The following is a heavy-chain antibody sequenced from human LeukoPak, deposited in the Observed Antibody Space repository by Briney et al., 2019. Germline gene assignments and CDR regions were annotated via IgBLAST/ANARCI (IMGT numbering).Heavy chain of an antibody. CDR3: ARGVAVAADYFDY. Sequence: SETLSLTCAVSGGSISSGGYSWSWIRQPPGKGLEWIGYIYHSGSTYYNPSLKSRVTISVDRSKNQFPLKLSSVTAADTAVYYCARGVAVAADYFDYWGQGTLVTVSS. CDR2: IYHSGST. J-gene: IGHJ4*02. D-gene: IGHD6-19*01. V-gene: IGHV4-30-2*01. CDR1: GGSISSGGYS.